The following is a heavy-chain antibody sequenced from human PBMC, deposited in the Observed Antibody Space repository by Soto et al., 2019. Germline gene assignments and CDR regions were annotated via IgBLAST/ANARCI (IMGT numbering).Heavy chain of an antibody. CDR2: MNPNSGNT. V-gene: IGHV1-8*01. CDR1: GYTFTSYD. Sequence: ASVKVSCKASGYTFTSYDINWVRQATGQGLEWMGWMNPNSGNTGYAQKFQGRVTMTRNTSISTAYMELSSLRSEDMAVYYCARGVVAARRVHFDYWGQGTLVTVSS. CDR3: ARGVVAARRVHFDY. D-gene: IGHD6-6*01. J-gene: IGHJ4*02.